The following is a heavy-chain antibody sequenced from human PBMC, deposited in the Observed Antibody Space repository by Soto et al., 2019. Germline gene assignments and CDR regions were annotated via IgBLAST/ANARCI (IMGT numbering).Heavy chain of an antibody. J-gene: IGHJ5*02. V-gene: IGHV3-23*01. CDR2: ISGSGGST. CDR3: AKGGSMVRGVIIYWFDP. D-gene: IGHD3-10*01. Sequence: HPAGSLRLSCAASGFTYSSDAMSWVLQAPGKGLEWVSAISGSGGSTYYADSVKGRFTISRDNSKNTLYLQMNSLRAEDTAVYYCAKGGSMVRGVIIYWFDPWGQGTLVTVSS. CDR1: GFTYSSDA.